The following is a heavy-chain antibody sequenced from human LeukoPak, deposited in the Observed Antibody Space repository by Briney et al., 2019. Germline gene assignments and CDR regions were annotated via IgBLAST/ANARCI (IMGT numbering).Heavy chain of an antibody. D-gene: IGHD3-22*01. V-gene: IGHV3-30*02. CDR2: IRYDGSNK. CDR1: GFTFISYG. J-gene: IGHJ4*02. CDR3: AKVMRDSYDSSGYT. Sequence: PGGSLRLSCAASGFTFISYGMHWVRQAPGKGLEWVALIRYDGSNKCYADSVKGRFTISRDNSKNTLYLQMNSLRAEDTAVYYCAKVMRDSYDSSGYTWGQGTLVTVSS.